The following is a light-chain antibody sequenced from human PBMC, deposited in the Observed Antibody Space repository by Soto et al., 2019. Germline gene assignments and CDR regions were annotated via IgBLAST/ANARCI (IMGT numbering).Light chain of an antibody. CDR1: SSDVGGYNY. CDR2: DVN. V-gene: IGLV2-14*01. CDR3: TSYTSSRTRV. J-gene: IGLJ1*01. Sequence: QSVLTQPASVSGSPGQSITISCTGTSSDVGGYNYVSWYQQHPGKAPKLMISDVNYRPSGVSKRFSASKSGNTASLTISGLQAEDEADYYCTSYTSSRTRVFGIGTKV.